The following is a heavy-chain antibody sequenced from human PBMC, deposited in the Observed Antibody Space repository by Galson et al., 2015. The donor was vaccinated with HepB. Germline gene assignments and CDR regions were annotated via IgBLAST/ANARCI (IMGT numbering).Heavy chain of an antibody. V-gene: IGHV3-53*01. D-gene: IGHD2-15*01. CDR2: IYSGGHA. Sequence: SLRLPCAVSGFTVSKSYVSWVRQAPGKGLEWLSVIYSGGHAFYADSVQGRFTISRDTSKNTVYLQMRSLRAEDTAVYYCASPFCIGGNCYPLWYWGQGTLVTASS. J-gene: IGHJ4*02. CDR3: ASPFCIGGNCYPLWY. CDR1: GFTVSKSY.